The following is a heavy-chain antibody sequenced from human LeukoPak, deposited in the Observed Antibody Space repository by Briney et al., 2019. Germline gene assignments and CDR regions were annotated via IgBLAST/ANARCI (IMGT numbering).Heavy chain of an antibody. J-gene: IGHJ1*01. D-gene: IGHD1-26*01. CDR1: GFTFSSYA. Sequence: PGGSLRLSCAASGFTFSSYAMSWVRQAPGRGLEWVSAISGSGGSTYYADSVKGRFTISRDNSKNTLYMQMNSLRAEDTAVYYCAKDRGSYHPEYFQHWGQGTLVTVSS. V-gene: IGHV3-23*01. CDR3: AKDRGSYHPEYFQH. CDR2: ISGSGGST.